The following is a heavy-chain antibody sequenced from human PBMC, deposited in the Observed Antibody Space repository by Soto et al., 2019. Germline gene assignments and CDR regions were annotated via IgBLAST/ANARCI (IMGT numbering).Heavy chain of an antibody. V-gene: IGHV3-23*01. Sequence: PGGSLRLSCAASGFTFSSYWMSWVRQAPGKGLEWVSDIRDSGGGKYYADSVKGRFTISRDNSKNTLYLQMNSLRAEDTAVYYCAKDSGYYFSHWGQGTLVTVSS. CDR3: AKDSGYYFSH. CDR1: GFTFSSYW. J-gene: IGHJ4*02. CDR2: IRDSGGGK. D-gene: IGHD3-22*01.